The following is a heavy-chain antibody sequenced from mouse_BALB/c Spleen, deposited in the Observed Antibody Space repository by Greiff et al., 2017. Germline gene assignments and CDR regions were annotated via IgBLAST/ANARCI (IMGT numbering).Heavy chain of an antibody. V-gene: IGHV5-6*02. CDR1: GFTFSSYG. Sequence: DVMLVESGGDFVKPGGSLKLSCAASGFTFSSYGMSWVRQTPDKRLEWVATISSGGSYTYYPDSVRGRFTISRDNAKNTLYLQMSRLKSEDTAMYYCASLTTVVAPWFDYWGKGTTLTVSS. CDR2: ISSGGSYT. CDR3: ASLTTVVAPWFDY. J-gene: IGHJ2*01. D-gene: IGHD1-1*01.